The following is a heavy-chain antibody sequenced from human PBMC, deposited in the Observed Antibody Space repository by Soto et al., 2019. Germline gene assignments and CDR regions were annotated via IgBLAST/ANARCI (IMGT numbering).Heavy chain of an antibody. Sequence: GASVKVSCKANGYTFRNYAMHWVRQAPGQGLEWMGWINGGNGNTKYSQKFQGRVTITRDTSASTAYMELSSLRSEDTAVYYCARDGPIYDISSARYFYGMDVWGQGTTVTVSS. J-gene: IGHJ6*02. CDR3: ARDGPIYDISSARYFYGMDV. V-gene: IGHV1-3*01. CDR1: GYTFRNYA. CDR2: INGGNGNT. D-gene: IGHD3-9*01.